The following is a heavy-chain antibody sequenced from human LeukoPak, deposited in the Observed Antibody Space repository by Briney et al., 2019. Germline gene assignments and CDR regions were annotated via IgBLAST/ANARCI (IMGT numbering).Heavy chain of an antibody. CDR1: GFTFSNAW. D-gene: IGHD2-8*01. J-gene: IGHJ5*02. CDR3: TTGPFYCTNGVCRYR. V-gene: IGHV3-15*01. CDR2: IKSKTDGWTT. Sequence: GGSLRLSCAASGFTFSNAWMSWVRQAPGKGLEWVGRIKSKTDGWTTDYAAPVKGRFTISRDDSKNTLYLQMNSLKTEDTAVYYCTTGPFYCTNGVCRYRWGQGTLVTVSS.